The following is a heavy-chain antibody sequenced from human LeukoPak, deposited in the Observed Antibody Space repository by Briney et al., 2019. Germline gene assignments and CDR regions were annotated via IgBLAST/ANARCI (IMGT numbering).Heavy chain of an antibody. Sequence: SETLSLTCTVSGYSISSGYYWGWIRQPPGKGLEWIGSIYHSGSTYYNPSLKSRVTISVDTSKNQFSLKLSSVTAADTAVYYCARDFVLWFGESLPWGQGTLVTVSS. V-gene: IGHV4-38-2*02. J-gene: IGHJ5*02. CDR1: GYSISSGYY. D-gene: IGHD3-10*01. CDR3: ARDFVLWFGESLP. CDR2: IYHSGST.